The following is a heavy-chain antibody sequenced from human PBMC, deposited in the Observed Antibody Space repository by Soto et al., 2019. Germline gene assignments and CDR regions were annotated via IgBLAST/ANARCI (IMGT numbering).Heavy chain of an antibody. J-gene: IGHJ6*02. CDR2: IDPSDSYT. V-gene: IGHV5-10-1*01. Sequence: GESLKISCNGSGYIFTSYWISWGRQMPGKGLEWMGRIDPSDSYTNYSPSFQGHVTISADKSISTAYLQWSSLKASDTAMYYCARHDYYYGMDVWGQGTTVTVSS. CDR1: GYIFTSYW. CDR3: ARHDYYYGMDV.